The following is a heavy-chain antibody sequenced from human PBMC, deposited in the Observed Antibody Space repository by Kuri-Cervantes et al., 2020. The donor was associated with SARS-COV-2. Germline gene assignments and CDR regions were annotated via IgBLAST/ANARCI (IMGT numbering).Heavy chain of an antibody. D-gene: IGHD6-13*01. CDR2: VYLDGRT. J-gene: IGHJ3*02. V-gene: IGHV3-53*05. Sequence: GESLKISCAASGFSVSGKFISWLRQAPGKGLEWVSIVYLDGRTDYADSVKGRFTISRDNSKNTLYLQMNSLRAEDTAVYYCAKIPIIAAAGADAFDIWGQGTMVTVSS. CDR1: GFSVSGKF. CDR3: AKIPIIAAAGADAFDI.